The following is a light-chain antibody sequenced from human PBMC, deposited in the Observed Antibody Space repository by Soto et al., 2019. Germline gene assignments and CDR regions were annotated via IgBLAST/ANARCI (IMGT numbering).Light chain of an antibody. V-gene: IGKV1-33*01. J-gene: IGKJ5*01. CDR3: QQYGSLPPIT. CDR2: DAS. Sequence: DIQMTQSPSSLSASVGDRVTMTCQASQDITTFVNWYQQKPGKAPKLLIYDASNLEAGVPSRFSGSGSGTEFSFTISSLQPEDTATYYCQQYGSLPPITFGQGTQLEIK. CDR1: QDITTF.